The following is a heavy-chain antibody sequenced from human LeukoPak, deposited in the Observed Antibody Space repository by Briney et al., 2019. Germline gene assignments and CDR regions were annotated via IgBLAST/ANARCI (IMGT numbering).Heavy chain of an antibody. J-gene: IGHJ4*02. CDR1: GYSFTNHW. V-gene: IGHV5-51*01. D-gene: IGHD6-6*01. CDR3: ASTSGNTWPRFDY. CDR2: IYPGDSDT. Sequence: GESLKISCKGSGYSFTNHWIGWVRQMPGKGLECMGIIYPGDSDTRYNPSFQGQVTISADKSTSTTYLQWNYLRASDTAMYYCASTSGNTWPRFDYWGQGTLVTVSS.